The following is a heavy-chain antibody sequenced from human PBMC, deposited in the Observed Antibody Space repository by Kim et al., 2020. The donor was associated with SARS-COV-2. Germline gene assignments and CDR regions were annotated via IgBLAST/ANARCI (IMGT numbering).Heavy chain of an antibody. CDR2: IYYSGST. CDR3: ARFELRFRTDAFDI. Sequence: SETLSLTCTVSGGSVSSGSYYWSWIRQPPGKGLEWIGYIYYSGSTNYNPSLKSRVTISVDTSKNQFSLKLSSVTAADTAVYYCARFELRFRTDAFDIWGQGTMVTVSS. J-gene: IGHJ3*02. D-gene: IGHD5-12*01. V-gene: IGHV4-61*01. CDR1: GGSVSSGSYY.